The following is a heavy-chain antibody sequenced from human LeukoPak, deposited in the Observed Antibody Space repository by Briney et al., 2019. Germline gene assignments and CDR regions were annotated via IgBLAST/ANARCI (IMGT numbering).Heavy chain of an antibody. D-gene: IGHD3-22*01. CDR3: AKGGPYDSSGYTPGFDY. J-gene: IGHJ4*02. V-gene: IGHV3-30*02. CDR2: IRYDGSNK. CDR1: GFTFSSYG. Sequence: PGGSLRLSCAASGFTFSSYGMHWVRQAPGKGLEWVAFIRYDGSNKYYADSVKGRFTISRDNSKNTLYLQMNSLRAEDTAEYYCAKGGPYDSSGYTPGFDYWGQGTLVTVSS.